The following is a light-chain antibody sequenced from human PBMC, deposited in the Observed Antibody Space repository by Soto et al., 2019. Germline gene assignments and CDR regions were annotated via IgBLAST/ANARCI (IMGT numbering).Light chain of an antibody. CDR3: QQYNDYKS. CDR2: DVS. V-gene: IGKV1-5*01. Sequence: DTQMTQSPSTLSASVGDRVTITCRASQTIYRKLAWYQQKPGKAPKVLIYDVSSLESGVPSRFSGSGSGTEFSLTITSLQADDYATYYCQQYNDYKSFGQGTKVEIK. J-gene: IGKJ1*01. CDR1: QTIYRK.